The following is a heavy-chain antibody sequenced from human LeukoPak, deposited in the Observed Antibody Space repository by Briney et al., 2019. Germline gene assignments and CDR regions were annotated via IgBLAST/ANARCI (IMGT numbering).Heavy chain of an antibody. D-gene: IGHD4-17*01. CDR2: ISYSGST. Sequence: SGTLSLTCTVSGGSISSYYWSWIRQPPGKGLEWIGYISYSGSTNYNPSLKSRVTISVDTSKNQFSLKLSSVTAADTAVYYCASSNDYGDYAFEYWGQGTLVTVSS. CDR3: ASSNDYGDYAFEY. V-gene: IGHV4-59*01. CDR1: GGSISSYY. J-gene: IGHJ4*02.